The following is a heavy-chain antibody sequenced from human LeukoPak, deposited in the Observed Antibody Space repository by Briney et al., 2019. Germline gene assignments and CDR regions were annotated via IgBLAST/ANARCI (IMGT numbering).Heavy chain of an antibody. V-gene: IGHV3-48*04. CDR2: ISSSGNTI. D-gene: IGHD6-6*01. J-gene: IGHJ4*02. Sequence: GGSLRLSCAASGFTLSTYSMNWVRQAPGKGLEWVSYISSSGNTIYYADSVKGRFTISRDNAKNSLFLQMNSLRAEDTAVYYCARRRDFDYWGQGTLVAVSS. CDR1: GFTLSTYS. CDR3: ARRRDFDY.